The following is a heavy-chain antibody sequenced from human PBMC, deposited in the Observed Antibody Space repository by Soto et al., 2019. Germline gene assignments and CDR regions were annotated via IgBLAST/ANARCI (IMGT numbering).Heavy chain of an antibody. J-gene: IGHJ6*02. Sequence: ASVKVSCKASGYTFTSYGISWVRQAPGQRLEWMGWINAGNGNTKYSQKFQGRVTITRDTSASTAYMELSSLRSEDTAVYYCAKLFWSGYSSYYYGMDVWGQGTTVTVSS. CDR2: INAGNGNT. D-gene: IGHD3-3*01. V-gene: IGHV1-3*01. CDR1: GYTFTSYG. CDR3: AKLFWSGYSSYYYGMDV.